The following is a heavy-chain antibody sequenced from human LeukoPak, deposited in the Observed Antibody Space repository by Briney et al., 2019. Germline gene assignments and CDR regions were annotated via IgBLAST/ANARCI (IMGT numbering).Heavy chain of an antibody. CDR1: GGSISSSSCS. V-gene: IGHV4-39*01. CDR2: IHYDGNT. D-gene: IGHD4-17*01. J-gene: IGHJ4*02. Sequence: SETLSLTCTVSGGSISSSSCSWTWIRQPPGKGLEWIGSIHYDGNTYYKPSLRSRVTISVDTSNQFSLRLSSATAADTATYYCARHSLKNYGHYYWGQGTLVTVSS. CDR3: ARHSLKNYGHYY.